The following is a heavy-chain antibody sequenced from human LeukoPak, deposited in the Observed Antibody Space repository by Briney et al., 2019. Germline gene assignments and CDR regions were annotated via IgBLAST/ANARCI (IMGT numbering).Heavy chain of an antibody. V-gene: IGHV3-7*03. CDR1: GFDFRGSY. D-gene: IGHD1-1*01. CDR3: ARDLWAGNDY. J-gene: IGHJ4*02. CDR2: INPTGSGK. Sequence: GGSLRLSCLTSGFDFRGSYMSWVRQTPGKRLEYVANINPTGSGKFYVDSVRGRFTIYRDNTRDSLYLQMDSLRAEDTAVYYCARDLWAGNDYWGRGTLVTVSS.